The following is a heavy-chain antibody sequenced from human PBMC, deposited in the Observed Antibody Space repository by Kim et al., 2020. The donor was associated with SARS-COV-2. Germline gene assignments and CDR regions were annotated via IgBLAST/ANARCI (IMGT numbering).Heavy chain of an antibody. J-gene: IGHJ2*01. D-gene: IGHD3-10*01. V-gene: IGHV3-48*02. CDR1: GFTFSGYS. CDR3: ARHGVNWFFDH. CDR2: ISGSGTTI. Sequence: GGSLRLSCAASGFTFSGYSINWVRQAPGKGLEWISYISGSGTTIYSADSVEGRFTISRDNAQNSLFLQMNSPRDEDTAVYYCARHGVNWFFDHWGRGTRVTVSS.